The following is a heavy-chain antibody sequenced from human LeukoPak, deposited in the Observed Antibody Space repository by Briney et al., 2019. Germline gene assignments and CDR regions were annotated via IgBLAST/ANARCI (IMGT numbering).Heavy chain of an antibody. CDR3: ARAYSSSWYESYYFDY. V-gene: IGHV3-74*01. CDR2: INSDGSST. Sequence: GGSLRLSCAASGFTFSNYWMHWVRQAPGKGLVWVSHINSDGSSTTYADSVKGRFTISRDNAKNTLYLQMNSLRAEDTAVYYCARAYSSSWYESYYFDYWGQGTLVTVSS. D-gene: IGHD6-13*01. CDR1: GFTFSNYW. J-gene: IGHJ4*02.